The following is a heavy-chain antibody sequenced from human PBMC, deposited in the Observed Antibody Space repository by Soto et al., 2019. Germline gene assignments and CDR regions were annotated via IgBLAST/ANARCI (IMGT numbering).Heavy chain of an antibody. CDR3: ARGLTRFVASNYYYYGMGG. CDR1: GFTFGDYA. V-gene: IGHV3-49*04. Sequence: GGSLRLSCTTSGFTFGDYAMNWVRQAPGKGREWVGFIRSKAFGGTTDYAASVKGKFTISRDDSSSIAYLQMNSLKTEDTAVYFCARGLTRFVASNYYYYGMGGWGQGTTVTVSS. CDR2: IRSKAFGGTT. D-gene: IGHD3-3*01. J-gene: IGHJ6*01.